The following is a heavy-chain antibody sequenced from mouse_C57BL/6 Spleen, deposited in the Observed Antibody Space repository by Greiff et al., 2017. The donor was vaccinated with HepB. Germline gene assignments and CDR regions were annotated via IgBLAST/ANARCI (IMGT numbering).Heavy chain of an antibody. CDR1: GYTFTDYN. CDR3: ARVTYGNYVGYFDY. D-gene: IGHD2-1*01. Sequence: EVQGVESGPELVKPGASVKIPCKASGYTFTDYNMDWVKQSHGKSLEWIGDINPNNGGTIYNQKFKGKATLTVDKSSSTAYMELRSLTSEDTAVYYCARVTYGNYVGYFDYWGQGTTLTVSS. J-gene: IGHJ2*01. V-gene: IGHV1-18*01. CDR2: INPNNGGT.